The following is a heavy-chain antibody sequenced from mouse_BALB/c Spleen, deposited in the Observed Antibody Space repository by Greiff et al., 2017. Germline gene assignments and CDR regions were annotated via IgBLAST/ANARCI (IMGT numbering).Heavy chain of an antibody. CDR2: IDPSDSET. V-gene: IGHV1-69*02. CDR3: ARDHYYGYYAMDY. Sequence: VQLQQPGAELVKPGAPVKLSCKASGYTFTSYWMNWVKQRPGRGLEWIGRIDPSDSETHYNQKFKDKATLTVDKSSSTAYIQLSSLASEDSALYYCARDHYYGYYAMDYWGQGTSVTVSS. J-gene: IGHJ4*01. CDR1: GYTFTSYW. D-gene: IGHD1-2*01.